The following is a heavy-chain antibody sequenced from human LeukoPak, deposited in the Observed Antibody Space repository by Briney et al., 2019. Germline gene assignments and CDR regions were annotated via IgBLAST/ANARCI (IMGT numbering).Heavy chain of an antibody. CDR3: ARRMSHNWFDP. CDR1: GGSISSGGYS. D-gene: IGHD2-15*01. Sequence: KSSQTLSLTCTVSGGSISSGGYSWSWIRQHPGKGLEWIGYISYSGSTYYNPSLKSRVTISLDTSKNQFSLKLSSVTAADTAVYFCARRMSHNWFDPWGQGTLVTVSS. V-gene: IGHV4-31*03. J-gene: IGHJ5*02. CDR2: ISYSGST.